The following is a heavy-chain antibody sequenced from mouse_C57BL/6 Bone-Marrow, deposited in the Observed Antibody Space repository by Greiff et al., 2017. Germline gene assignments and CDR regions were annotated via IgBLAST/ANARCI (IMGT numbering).Heavy chain of an antibody. CDR1: GFSLTSYA. D-gene: IGHD1-1*01. CDR3: ARKGITTVVAHYYAMDY. CDR2: IWTGGGT. J-gene: IGHJ4*01. Sequence: VKLMESGPGLVAPSQSLSITCTVSGFSLTSYAISWVRQPPGKGLEWLGVIWTGGGTNYNSALTSRLNISKDNSKSQVFLKMNSLQTDDTARYYCARKGITTVVAHYYAMDYWGQGTSVTVSS. V-gene: IGHV2-9-1*01.